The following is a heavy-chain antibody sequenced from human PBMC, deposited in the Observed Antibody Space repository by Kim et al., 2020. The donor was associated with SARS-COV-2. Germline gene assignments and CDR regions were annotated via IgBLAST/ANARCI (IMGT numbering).Heavy chain of an antibody. J-gene: IGHJ4*02. CDR3: ARRGQGGDFWSGYYYYFDY. Sequence: GRVTMTRDTSTSTVYMELSSLRSEDTAVYYCARRGQGGDFWSGYYYYFDYWGQGTLVTVSS. V-gene: IGHV1-46*01. D-gene: IGHD3-3*01.